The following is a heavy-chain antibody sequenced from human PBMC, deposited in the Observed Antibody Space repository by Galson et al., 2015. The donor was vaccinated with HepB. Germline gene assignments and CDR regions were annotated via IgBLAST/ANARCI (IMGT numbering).Heavy chain of an antibody. V-gene: IGHV1-69*13. CDR2: IIPIFGTA. D-gene: IGHD3-22*01. CDR3: ARDSRDYYDSSGYYFDY. CDR1: GGTFSSYA. J-gene: IGHJ4*02. Sequence: SVKVSCKASGGTFSSYAISWVRQAPGQGLEWMGGIIPIFGTANYAQKFQGRVTITADESTSTAYMELSSLRSEDTAVYYCARDSRDYYDSSGYYFDYWGQGTLVTVTS.